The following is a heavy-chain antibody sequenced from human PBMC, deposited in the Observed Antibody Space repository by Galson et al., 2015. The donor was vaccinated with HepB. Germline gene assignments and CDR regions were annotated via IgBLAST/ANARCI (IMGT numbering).Heavy chain of an antibody. J-gene: IGHJ5*02. V-gene: IGHV1-18*01. D-gene: IGHD3-22*01. CDR2: ISAYNGNT. Sequence: SCKASGYTFTSYGISWVRQAPGQGLEWMGWISAYNGNTNYAQKLQGRVTMTTDTSTSTAYMELRSLRSDDTAVYYCAREEVGYYDSSGYNNWFDPWGQGTLVTVSS. CDR3: AREEVGYYDSSGYNNWFDP. CDR1: GYTFTSYG.